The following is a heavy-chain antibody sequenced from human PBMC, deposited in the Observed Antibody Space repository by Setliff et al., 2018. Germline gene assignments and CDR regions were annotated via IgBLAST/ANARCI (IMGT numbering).Heavy chain of an antibody. D-gene: IGHD3-22*01. Sequence: SETLSLTCTVSGGSIRGFYWNWIRQPPGKELEWIGYFYSGGSTGGSTNYNPSLDNRVTISVDTSKNQISLKLTSVSAADTAVYYCARRDSTSYYGYSFDFWGRGTLVTVSS. J-gene: IGHJ4*02. CDR2: FYSGGSTGGST. V-gene: IGHV4-59*08. CDR3: ARRDSTSYYGYSFDF. CDR1: GGSIRGFY.